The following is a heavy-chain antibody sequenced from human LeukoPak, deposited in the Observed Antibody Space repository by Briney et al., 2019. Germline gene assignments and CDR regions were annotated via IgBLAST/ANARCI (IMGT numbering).Heavy chain of an antibody. CDR1: GFTFDDYA. CDR2: ISWTGGDR. J-gene: IGHJ4*02. CDR3: ARDGDGRGEDFDY. D-gene: IGHD4-17*01. Sequence: GGSLRLSCGGFGFTFDDYAMHWVRQVPGKGLQWVSGISWTGGDRRYADSVKGRFTISRDNAKNFLYLQMNSLRVEDTALYYCARDGDGRGEDFDYWGQGILVPVSS. V-gene: IGHV3-9*01.